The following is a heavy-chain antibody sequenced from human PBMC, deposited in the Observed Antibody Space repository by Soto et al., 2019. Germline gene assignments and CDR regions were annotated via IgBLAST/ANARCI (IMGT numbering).Heavy chain of an antibody. CDR2: IYYSGST. CDR1: GGSISSGGYY. CDR3: ARSGCTSCYGHYYYYMDV. J-gene: IGHJ6*03. V-gene: IGHV4-31*03. Sequence: PSETLSLTCTVSGGSISSGGYYWSWIRQHPGKGLEWIGYIYYSGSTYYNPSLKSRVTISVDTSKNQFSLKLSSVTAADTAVYYCARSGCTSCYGHYYYYMDVWGKGTTVTVSS. D-gene: IGHD2-2*01.